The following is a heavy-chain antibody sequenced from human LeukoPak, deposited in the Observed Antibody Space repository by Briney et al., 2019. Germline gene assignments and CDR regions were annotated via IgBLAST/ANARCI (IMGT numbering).Heavy chain of an antibody. CDR2: IYTSGST. CDR3: ARTRYYYDSSGYFVYYYYMDV. D-gene: IGHD3-22*01. V-gene: IGHV4-61*02. Sequence: PSETLSLTCTVSGGSISSSSYYWSWIRQPAGKGLEWIGRIYTSGSTNYNPSLKSRVTMSVDTSKNQFSLKLSSVTAADTAVYYCARTRYYYDSSGYFVYYYYMDVWGKGTTVTVSS. J-gene: IGHJ6*03. CDR1: GGSISSSSYY.